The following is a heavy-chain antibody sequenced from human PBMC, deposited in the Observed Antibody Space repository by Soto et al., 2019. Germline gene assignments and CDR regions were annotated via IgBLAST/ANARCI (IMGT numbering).Heavy chain of an antibody. CDR2: IYSDSST. CDR1: GLTVRSNY. Sequence: EVQLVESGGGLIQPGGSLRLSCAASGLTVRSNYMSWVRQAPGKGLEWVSIIYSDSSTYYADSVKGRFTISRDNSKNTLSLQMTSLRGEDTAVYYCARTAVAGPQDYWGQGPLVTVSS. D-gene: IGHD6-19*01. V-gene: IGHV3-53*01. CDR3: ARTAVAGPQDY. J-gene: IGHJ4*02.